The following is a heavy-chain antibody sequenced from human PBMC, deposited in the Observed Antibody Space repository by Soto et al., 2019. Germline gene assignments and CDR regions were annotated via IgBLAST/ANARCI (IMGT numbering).Heavy chain of an antibody. J-gene: IGHJ6*02. D-gene: IGHD2-2*01. CDR1: GGSISSYY. V-gene: IGHV4-59*01. Sequence: SETLSLTCTVSGGSISSYYWSWIRQPPGKGLEWIGYIYYSGSTNYNPSLKSRVTISVDTSKNQFSLKLSSVTAADTAVYYCARDRGVEISSLYYYYGMDVWGQGTTVTVSS. CDR3: ARDRGVEISSLYYYYGMDV. CDR2: IYYSGST.